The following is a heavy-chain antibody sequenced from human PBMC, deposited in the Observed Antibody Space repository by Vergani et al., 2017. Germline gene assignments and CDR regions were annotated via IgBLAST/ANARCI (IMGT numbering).Heavy chain of an antibody. J-gene: IGHJ4*02. D-gene: IGHD6-19*01. CDR3: ATSDRISVAGKIDY. CDR2: ISRNSGNI. V-gene: IGHV3-9*01. CDR1: GFTFDDYA. Sequence: EVQLVESGGGLVQPGGSLRLSCAASGFTFDDYAMHWVRQAPGKGLEWVSGISRNSGNIDYADSVKGRFTISRDNSKNTLYLQMNSLRAEDTAVYYCATSDRISVAGKIDYWGQGTLVTVSS.